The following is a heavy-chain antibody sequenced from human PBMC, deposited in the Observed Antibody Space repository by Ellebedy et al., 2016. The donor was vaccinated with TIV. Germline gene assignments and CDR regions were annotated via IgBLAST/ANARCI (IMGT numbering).Heavy chain of an antibody. V-gene: IGHV3-23*01. D-gene: IGHD3-10*01. CDR1: GFTFSRFA. CDR2: IVGSGA. Sequence: PGGSLRLSCAASGFTFSRFAITWVRQAPGKGLEWVSGIVGSGAQKYADSVKGRFTISRDNSKNTLYLQMNNLRTEDTAIYYCARDLYFGEGDAFDIWGQGTMVTVSS. J-gene: IGHJ3*02. CDR3: ARDLYFGEGDAFDI.